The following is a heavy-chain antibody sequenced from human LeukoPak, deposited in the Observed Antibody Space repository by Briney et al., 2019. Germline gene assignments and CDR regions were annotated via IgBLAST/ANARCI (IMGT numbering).Heavy chain of an antibody. J-gene: IGHJ4*02. D-gene: IGHD3-22*01. CDR1: GFTFSSYW. CDR2: IKQDGSEK. V-gene: IGHV3-7*01. Sequence: GGSLRLSCAASGFTFSSYWMSWGRQAPGEGLEWVANIKQDGSEKYYVDSVKGRFTISRDKAKNSLYLQMNSLRDEDTAVYYCARDNRIITMIVDYWGQRTLVTVSS. CDR3: ARDNRIITMIVDY.